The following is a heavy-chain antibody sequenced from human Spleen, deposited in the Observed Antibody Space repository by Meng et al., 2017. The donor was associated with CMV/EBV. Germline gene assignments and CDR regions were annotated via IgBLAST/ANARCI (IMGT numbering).Heavy chain of an antibody. CDR2: IIPIFGTA. Sequence: SVKVSCKASGYTFTSYDINWVRQATGQGLEWMGGIIPIFGTANYAQKFQGRVTITADKSTSTAYMELSSLRSEDTAVYYCARDRSIAARDEDYWGQGTLVTVSS. V-gene: IGHV1-69*06. D-gene: IGHD6-6*01. CDR3: ARDRSIAARDEDY. CDR1: GYTFTSYD. J-gene: IGHJ4*02.